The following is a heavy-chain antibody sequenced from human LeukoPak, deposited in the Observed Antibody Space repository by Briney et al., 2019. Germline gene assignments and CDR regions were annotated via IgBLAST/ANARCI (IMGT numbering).Heavy chain of an antibody. Sequence: GGSLRLSCAASGFTFSNYAMRWVRQAPGKGLEWVSGISSTGGTTYYADSVKGRFTISRDNSKNTLYLQMNSLRAEDTAIYYCAKNGDRGAYCTGGTCYPYFYYYMDVWGKGTTVTI. J-gene: IGHJ6*03. CDR3: AKNGDRGAYCTGGTCYPYFYYYMDV. V-gene: IGHV3-23*01. D-gene: IGHD2-15*01. CDR1: GFTFSNYA. CDR2: ISSTGGTT.